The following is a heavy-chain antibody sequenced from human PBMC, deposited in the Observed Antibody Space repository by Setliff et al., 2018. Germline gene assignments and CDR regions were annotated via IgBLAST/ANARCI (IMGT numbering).Heavy chain of an antibody. D-gene: IGHD3-10*01. CDR2: IYYSGST. J-gene: IGHJ6*03. V-gene: IGHV4-59*08. CDR1: GGSISSYY. CDR3: ARSSYYASGNSHNYYMDV. Sequence: PSETLSLTCTVSGGSISSYYWSWIRQPPGKGLEWIGYIYYSGSTNYNPSLKSRVTISVDTSKNQFSLKLSSVTAADTAVYYCARSSYYASGNSHNYYMDVWGKGTAVTVSS.